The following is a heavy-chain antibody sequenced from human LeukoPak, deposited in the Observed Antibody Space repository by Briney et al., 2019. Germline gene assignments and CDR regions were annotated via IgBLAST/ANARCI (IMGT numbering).Heavy chain of an antibody. V-gene: IGHV3-30*02. D-gene: IGHD6-19*01. CDR2: IRYDGSNK. CDR3: ARLRQWLVPNYFDY. J-gene: IGHJ4*02. CDR1: GFTFSSYG. Sequence: GGSLRLSCAASGFTFSSYGMHWVRQAPGKGLEWVAFIRYDGSNKYYADSVKGRFTISRDNSKNTLYLQMNSLRAEDTAVYYCARLRQWLVPNYFDYWGQGTLVTVSS.